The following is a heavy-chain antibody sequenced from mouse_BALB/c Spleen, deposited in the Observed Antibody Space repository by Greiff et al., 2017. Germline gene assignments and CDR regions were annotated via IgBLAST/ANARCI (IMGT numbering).Heavy chain of an antibody. CDR3: ARERTGTMMDY. V-gene: IGHV1-14*01. D-gene: IGHD4-1*01. CDR1: GYTFTSYV. CDR2: INPYNDGT. Sequence: VQLKESGPELVKPGASVKMSCKASGYTFTSYVMHWVKQKPGQGLEWIGYINPYNDGTKYNEKFKGKATLTSDKSSSTAYMELSSLTSEDSAVYYCARERTGTMMDYWGQGTSVTVSS. J-gene: IGHJ4*01.